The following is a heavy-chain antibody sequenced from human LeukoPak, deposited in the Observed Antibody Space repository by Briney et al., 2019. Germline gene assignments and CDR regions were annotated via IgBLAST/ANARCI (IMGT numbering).Heavy chain of an antibody. CDR1: GGSISSGSYY. V-gene: IGHV4-61*02. Sequence: SETLSLTCTVCGGSISSGSYYGSWIRQPAGKGLEWIGRIYTSGSTNYNPSLKRRVTISVDPSKNQFSLMLSSVTAADPVVYYCATYGLCGGDCLDAFVIWGHGTIVTVS. CDR3: ATYGLCGGDCLDAFVI. D-gene: IGHD2-21*02. CDR2: IYTSGST. J-gene: IGHJ3*02.